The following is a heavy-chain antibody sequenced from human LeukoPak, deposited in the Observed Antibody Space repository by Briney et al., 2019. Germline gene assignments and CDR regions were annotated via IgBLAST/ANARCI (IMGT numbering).Heavy chain of an antibody. V-gene: IGHV3-23*01. CDR2: ISGSGGST. J-gene: IGHJ4*02. CDR1: GFTFSSYA. CDR3: AKDGVLRFLEWFDYYFDY. D-gene: IGHD3-3*01. Sequence: GGSLRLSCAASGFTFSSYAMSWVRQAPGKGLEWVSAISGSGGSTYYADSVKGRFTISRDNSKNTLYLQMNSLRAEDTAVYYCAKDGVLRFLEWFDYYFDYRGQGTLVTVSS.